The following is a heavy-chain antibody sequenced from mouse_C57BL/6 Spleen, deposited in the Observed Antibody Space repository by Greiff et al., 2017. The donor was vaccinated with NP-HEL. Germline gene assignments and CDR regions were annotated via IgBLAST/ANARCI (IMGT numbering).Heavy chain of an antibody. V-gene: IGHV3-8*01. J-gene: IGHJ1*03. Sequence: EVQRVESGPGLAKPSQTLSLTCSVTGYSITSDYWNWIRKFLGNNLEYMGYIIYSGSTYYNPSLKSRIPITRNTSKNQYYLQLNSVTTEDTATDNCARDYGSSYGYFDVWGTGTTVTVSS. CDR1: GYSITSDY. D-gene: IGHD1-1*01. CDR3: ARDYGSSYGYFDV. CDR2: IIYSGST.